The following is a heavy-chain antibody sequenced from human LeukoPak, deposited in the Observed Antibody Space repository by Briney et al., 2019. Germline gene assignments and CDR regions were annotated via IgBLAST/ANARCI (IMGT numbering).Heavy chain of an antibody. CDR1: GFTFSSYW. CDR3: ARDTLYCSGGYCYHDI. Sequence: PGGSLRLSCAASGFTFSSYWMHWVRQAPGKGLVWVSRINSDGSSRSYADSVKGRFTISRDNAKNTLYLQMNSLRAEDTAVYYCARDTLYCSGGYCYHDIWGQGTMVTVSS. J-gene: IGHJ3*02. D-gene: IGHD2-15*01. V-gene: IGHV3-74*01. CDR2: INSDGSSR.